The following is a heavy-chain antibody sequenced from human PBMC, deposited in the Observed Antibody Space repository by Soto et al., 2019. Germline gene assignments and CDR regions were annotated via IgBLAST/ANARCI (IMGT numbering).Heavy chain of an antibody. CDR3: ATYHLSTGQFDP. J-gene: IGHJ5*02. CDR2: IYHSGRT. CDR1: GGSISSSNW. V-gene: IGHV4-4*02. Sequence: QVQLQESGPGLVKPSGTLSLTCAVSGGSISSSNWWSWVRQPPGKGLEWIGEIYHSGRTNYNPSLKRRATRSEDKSKNQFSLNLSSVTAADTAVYSCATYHLSTGQFDPWGQGTLVTVSS. D-gene: IGHD2-2*01.